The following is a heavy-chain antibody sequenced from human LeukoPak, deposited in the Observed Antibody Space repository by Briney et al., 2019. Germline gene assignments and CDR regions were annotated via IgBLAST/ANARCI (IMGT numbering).Heavy chain of an antibody. CDR3: ARVYDSSGYTNRPVFDY. Sequence: SETLSLTCTVSGGSISSGGYYWSWIRQHPGTGLEWIGYIYYSGSTYYNPSLKSRVTISVDTSKNQFSLKLSSVTAADTAVYYCARVYDSSGYTNRPVFDYWGQGTLVTVSS. CDR2: IYYSGST. J-gene: IGHJ4*02. CDR1: GGSISSGGYY. D-gene: IGHD3-22*01. V-gene: IGHV4-31*03.